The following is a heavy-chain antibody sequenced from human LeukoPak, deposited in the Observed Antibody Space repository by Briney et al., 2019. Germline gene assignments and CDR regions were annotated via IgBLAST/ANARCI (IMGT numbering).Heavy chain of an antibody. Sequence: GGSLRLSCAASGFTFSTYALSWVRQAPGKGLEWVSAIGGSGGSTFYADSVKGRFTISRDNSKNTLYLQMNSLRAEDTAVFYCAKTSEDSGSYYYYMDVWGKGTTVTVSS. CDR2: IGGSGGST. J-gene: IGHJ6*03. V-gene: IGHV3-23*01. CDR3: AKTSEDSGSYYYYMDV. D-gene: IGHD1-26*01. CDR1: GFTFSTYA.